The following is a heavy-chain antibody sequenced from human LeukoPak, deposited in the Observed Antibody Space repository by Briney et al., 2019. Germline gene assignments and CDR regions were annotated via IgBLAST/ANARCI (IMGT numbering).Heavy chain of an antibody. Sequence: PSETLSLTCTVSGVSISIRGHYWGWIRQSPGKGLEWIGSAFYTGKTYFNPSLSRRVSISVDTSNNQFSLKLTSVTAADTAMYYCGRPFSTTTGDCWGQGTLVTVSS. D-gene: IGHD2-21*01. J-gene: IGHJ4*02. CDR1: GVSISIRGHY. CDR3: GRPFSTTTGDC. V-gene: IGHV4-39*01. CDR2: AFYTGKT.